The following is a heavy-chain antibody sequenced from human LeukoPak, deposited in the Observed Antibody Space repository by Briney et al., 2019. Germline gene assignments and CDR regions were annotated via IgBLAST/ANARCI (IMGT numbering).Heavy chain of an antibody. Sequence: GGSLRLSCAASGFSFRKSAMHWVRQAPGKGLEWVTFISWDGNDKRYADSVKGRFTISREDSKNTLHLQMDSLRPEDTAVYYCAKDYDTKWSLEYWGQGKLVTVSS. J-gene: IGHJ4*02. CDR2: ISWDGNDK. CDR1: GFSFRKSA. D-gene: IGHD3-9*01. V-gene: IGHV3-30*02. CDR3: AKDYDTKWSLEY.